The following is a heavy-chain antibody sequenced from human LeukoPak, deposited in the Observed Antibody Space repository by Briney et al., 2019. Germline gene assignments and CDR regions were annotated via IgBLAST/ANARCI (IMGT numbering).Heavy chain of an antibody. CDR1: GGSFSGYY. D-gene: IGHD3-3*01. J-gene: IGHJ4*02. V-gene: IGHV4-34*01. CDR3: ARVGTIFGVVTPFFDY. Sequence: KPSETLSLTCAVYGGSFSGYYWSWIRQPPGKGLEWIGEINHSGSTNYNPSLKSRVTISVDTSKNQFSLKLSSVTAADTAVYYCARVGTIFGVVTPFFDYWGQGTLVTVSS. CDR2: INHSGST.